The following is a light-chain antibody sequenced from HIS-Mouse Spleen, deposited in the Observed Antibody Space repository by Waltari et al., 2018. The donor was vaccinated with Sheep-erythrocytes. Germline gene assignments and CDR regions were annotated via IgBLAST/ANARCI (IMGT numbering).Light chain of an antibody. Sequence: SYELTQPPSVSVSPGQTASITCSGDKLGDKYACWYQQKPGQSPVLVIYQDSKRPSGIPERFSGSNSGNTATLTISGLQAEDEADYYCSLYTSSSTLVFGGGTKLTVL. CDR3: SLYTSSSTLV. J-gene: IGLJ2*01. CDR2: QDS. V-gene: IGLV3-1*01. CDR1: KLGDKY.